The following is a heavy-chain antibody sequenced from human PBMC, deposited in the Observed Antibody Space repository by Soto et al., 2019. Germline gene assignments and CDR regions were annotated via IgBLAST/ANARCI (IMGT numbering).Heavy chain of an antibody. V-gene: IGHV5-51*01. CDR1: GYTFTNYW. J-gene: IGHJ6*02. Sequence: PGESLNISCKVSGYTFTNYWIGWVRQMPEKGLEWMGIIYPGDSDTKYNPSFQGQVTISADKSITTTCLQWSSLKALDTAIYYCADSIFYYGMDVWGQGTTVTVSS. CDR2: IYPGDSDT. CDR3: ADSIFYYGMDV.